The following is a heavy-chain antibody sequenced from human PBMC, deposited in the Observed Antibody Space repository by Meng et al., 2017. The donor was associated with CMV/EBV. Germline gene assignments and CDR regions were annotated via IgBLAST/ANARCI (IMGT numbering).Heavy chain of an antibody. CDR2: IYPNSGGA. V-gene: IGHV1-2*02. CDR3: VRDHNWGPDY. CDR1: GYRFSDHY. J-gene: IGHJ4*02. D-gene: IGHD1-1*01. Sequence: QGQLVQPGAEVKSPGAPVKVSCQTSGYRFSDHYMHWVRQAPGQGLEWMGWIYPNSGGAHYAQKFQDRVTMTRDTSISTVYMELSRLTSDDTAVYYCVRDHNWGPDYWGQGTLVTVSS.